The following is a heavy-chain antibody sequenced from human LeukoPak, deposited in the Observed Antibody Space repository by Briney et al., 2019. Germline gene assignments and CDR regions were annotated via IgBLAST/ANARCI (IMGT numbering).Heavy chain of an antibody. CDR2: ISSSGSTI. V-gene: IGHV3-48*03. Sequence: PGGSLRLCCAASGFTFSSYEMNWVRQAPGKGLEGVSYISSSGSTIYYADSVKGRFTISRDNAKNSLYLQMNSLRAEDTAVYCCAELGITMIGGVWGKGTTVTISS. CDR1: GFTFSSYE. CDR3: AELGITMIGGV. D-gene: IGHD3-10*02. J-gene: IGHJ6*04.